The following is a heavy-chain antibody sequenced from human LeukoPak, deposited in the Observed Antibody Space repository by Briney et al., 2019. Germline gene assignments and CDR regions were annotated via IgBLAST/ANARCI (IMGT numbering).Heavy chain of an antibody. Sequence: VASVKVSCKASGGTFSSYAISWVRQAPGQRLEWMGGIIPIFGTANYAQKFQGRVTITADESTSTAYMELSSLRSEDTAVYYCAREGEYSTQNDAFDIWGQGTMVTVSS. CDR1: GGTFSSYA. CDR3: AREGEYSTQNDAFDI. V-gene: IGHV1-69*13. CDR2: IIPIFGTA. D-gene: IGHD6-6*01. J-gene: IGHJ3*02.